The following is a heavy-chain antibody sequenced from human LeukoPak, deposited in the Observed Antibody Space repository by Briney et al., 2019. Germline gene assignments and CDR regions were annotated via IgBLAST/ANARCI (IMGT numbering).Heavy chain of an antibody. V-gene: IGHV1-69*05. CDR3: ASSLLRYFDWPGYYYYMDA. J-gene: IGHJ6*03. CDR1: GGTFSSYA. CDR2: IIPIFGTA. D-gene: IGHD3-9*01. Sequence: GASVKVSCKASGGTFSSYAISWVRQAPGQGLEWMGGIIPIFGTANSAQKFQGRVTITTDESTSTAYMELSSLRSEDTAVYYCASSLLRYFDWPGYYYYMDAWGKGTTVTVSS.